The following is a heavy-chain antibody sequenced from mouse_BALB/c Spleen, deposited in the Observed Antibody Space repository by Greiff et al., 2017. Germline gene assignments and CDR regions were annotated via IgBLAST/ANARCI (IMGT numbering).Heavy chain of an antibody. CDR2: IDPANGNT. J-gene: IGHJ4*01. V-gene: IGHV14-3*02. Sequence: EVQLQQSGAELVKPGASVKLSCTASGFNIKDTYMHWVKQRPEQGLEWIGRIDPANGNTKYDPKFQGKATITADTSSNTAYLQLSSLTSENSAVYFCARGGRPYAMDYWGQGTSVTVSS. CDR3: ARGGRPYAMDY. CDR1: GFNIKDTY.